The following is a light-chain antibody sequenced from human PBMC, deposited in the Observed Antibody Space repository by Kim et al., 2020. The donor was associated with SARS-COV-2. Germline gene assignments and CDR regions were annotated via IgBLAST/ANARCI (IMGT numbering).Light chain of an antibody. CDR3: QQSYSTPLVT. J-gene: IGKJ2*01. CDR1: QSISSY. Sequence: DIQMTQSPSSLYASVGDRVTITCRASQSISSYLNWYQQKPGKAPKLLIYAASSLQSGVPSRFSGSGSGTDFTLTISSLQPEDFATYYCQQSYSTPLVTFGQGTKLEI. V-gene: IGKV1-39*01. CDR2: AAS.